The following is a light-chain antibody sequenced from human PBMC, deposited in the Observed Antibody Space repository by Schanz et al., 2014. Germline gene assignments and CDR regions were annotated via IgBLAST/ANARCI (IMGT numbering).Light chain of an antibody. Sequence: QSALTQPRSVSGSPGQSVTISCTGTSSDVGGYNYVSWYKQLPGKAPKLMISDVTKRPSGVPDRFSGSKSGNTAFLTVSGLQAEDEAEYYCSSNVGSNNFQFGGGTKLTVL. CDR2: DVT. J-gene: IGLJ3*02. CDR3: SSNVGSNNFQ. V-gene: IGLV2-11*01. CDR1: SSDVGGYNY.